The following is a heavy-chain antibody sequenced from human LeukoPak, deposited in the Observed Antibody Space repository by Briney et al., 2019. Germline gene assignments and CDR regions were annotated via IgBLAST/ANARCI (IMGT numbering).Heavy chain of an antibody. D-gene: IGHD5-18*01. Sequence: PSETLSLTCTVSGGSFSSGGFCWSWIRQHPGKGLEWIGYIYYSGSTYYNPSLKSRVTISVDTSKNQFSLKLSSVTAADTAVYYCARDHPSGYSYGRSVGGSDPWGQGTLVTVSS. CDR1: GGSFSSGGFC. J-gene: IGHJ5*02. CDR3: ARDHPSGYSYGRSVGGSDP. V-gene: IGHV4-31*03. CDR2: IYYSGST.